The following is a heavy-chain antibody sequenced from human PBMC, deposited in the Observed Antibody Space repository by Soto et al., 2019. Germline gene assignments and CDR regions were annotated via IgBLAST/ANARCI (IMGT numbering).Heavy chain of an antibody. CDR1: GYTFTSYG. V-gene: IGHV1-18*01. CDR2: ISAYNGNT. D-gene: IGHD2-15*01. J-gene: IGHJ4*02. Sequence: QVPLVQSGAEVKKPGASVKVSCKASGYTFTSYGISWVRQAPGQGLEWMGWISAYNGNTNYAQKLQGRVTMTTDTSTSTAYMELRSLRSDDTAVYYCARDLEGYCSGGSCYSGEHYFDYWGQGTLVTVSS. CDR3: ARDLEGYCSGGSCYSGEHYFDY.